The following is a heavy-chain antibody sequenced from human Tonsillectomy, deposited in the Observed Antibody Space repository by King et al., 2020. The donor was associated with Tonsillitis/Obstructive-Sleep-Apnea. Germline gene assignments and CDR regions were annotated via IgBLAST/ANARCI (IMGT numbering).Heavy chain of an antibody. CDR2: IYWDDDK. J-gene: IGHJ3*02. D-gene: IGHD2-2*02. V-gene: IGHV2-5*02. CDR1: GFSLSTSGVG. CDR3: AHGPIDCTSTSCYTSDAFEI. Sequence: ITLKESGPTLVKPTQTLTLTCTFSGFSLSTSGVGVGWIRQPPGKALEWLALIYWDDDKRYSPSLKSRLTITKDTSKNQVVLTMTNMDPVDTATYYCAHGPIDCTSTSCYTSDAFEIWGQGTLGTVSS.